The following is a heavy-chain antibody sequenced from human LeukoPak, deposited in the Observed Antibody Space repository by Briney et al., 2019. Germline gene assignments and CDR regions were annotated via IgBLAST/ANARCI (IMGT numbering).Heavy chain of an antibody. CDR1: GGTFSSYA. V-gene: IGHV1-69*13. CDR3: ARDHNWVVDY. CDR2: IIPIFGTA. J-gene: IGHJ4*02. D-gene: IGHD1-1*01. Sequence: ASVKVSCKASGGTFSSYAISWVRQAPGQGLEWMGGIIPIFGTANYAQKFQGRVTITADESTSTAYMELSSLRSEDTAIYYCARDHNWVVDYWGQGTLVTVSS.